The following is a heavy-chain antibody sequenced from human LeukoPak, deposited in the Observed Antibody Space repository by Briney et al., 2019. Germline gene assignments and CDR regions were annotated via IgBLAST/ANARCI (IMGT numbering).Heavy chain of an antibody. CDR1: GFTFSRLG. Sequence: PGGSLRLSCVVSGFTFSRLGMHWVRQAPGKGLEWVAYIWYDGSHKYYTDSVKGRFTISRDNSKNTLYLQVNSLRVEDTAVYYCAKDRRSDFVGYFDYWGQGTLVTVSS. J-gene: IGHJ4*02. V-gene: IGHV3-30*02. CDR2: IWYDGSHK. D-gene: IGHD4-23*01. CDR3: AKDRRSDFVGYFDY.